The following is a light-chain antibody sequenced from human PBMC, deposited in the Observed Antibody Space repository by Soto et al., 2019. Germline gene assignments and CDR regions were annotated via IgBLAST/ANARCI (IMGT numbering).Light chain of an antibody. J-gene: IGKJ1*01. CDR2: DAS. V-gene: IGKV3-15*01. CDR1: QSVGTH. CDR3: QQKSEWRT. Sequence: EILLTQSPDTLSVSLGERATLSCRARQSVGTHLAWYQQKPGQAPRLLIFDASKRTTGTPDRFSGSGSGTEFTLTISGLQSDDLAVYYCQQKSEWRTFGQGTKVDI.